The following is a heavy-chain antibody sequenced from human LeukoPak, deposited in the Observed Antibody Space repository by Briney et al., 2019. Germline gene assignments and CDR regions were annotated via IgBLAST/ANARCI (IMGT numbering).Heavy chain of an antibody. Sequence: GGSLRLSCAVSGLTLSNYGMSWVRQAPGKGLEWVAGISDSGGRTNYADSVKGRFTISRDNPKDTLYLQMNSLRAEDTAVYFCAKRGVVIRVILVGFHKEAYYFDSWGQGALVTVSS. CDR2: ISDSGGRT. CDR1: GLTLSNYG. CDR3: AKRGVVIRVILVGFHKEAYYFDS. D-gene: IGHD3-22*01. J-gene: IGHJ4*02. V-gene: IGHV3-23*01.